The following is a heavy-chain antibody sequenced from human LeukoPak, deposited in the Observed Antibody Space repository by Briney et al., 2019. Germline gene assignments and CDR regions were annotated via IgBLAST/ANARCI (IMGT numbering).Heavy chain of an antibody. V-gene: IGHV4-59*01. J-gene: IGHJ3*02. CDR1: GGSISSYY. Sequence: SETLSLTCTVSGGSISSYYWSWIRQPPGKGLEWIGYIYYSGSTNYNPSLKSRVTISVDTSKNQFSLKLSSVTAADTAVYYCARASLNRNYYDSSGPPFAFDIWGQGTKVTISS. CDR2: IYYSGST. CDR3: ARASLNRNYYDSSGPPFAFDI. D-gene: IGHD3-22*01.